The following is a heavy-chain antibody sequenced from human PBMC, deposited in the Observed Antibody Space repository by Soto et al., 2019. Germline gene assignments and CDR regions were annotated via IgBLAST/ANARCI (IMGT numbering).Heavy chain of an antibody. CDR2: IYHTGST. D-gene: IGHD6-13*01. J-gene: IGHJ4*02. V-gene: IGHV4-59*03. Sequence: SETLSLTCTVSGDSIRSSYWTWIRQAPGGGLEWIGDIYHTGSTNNNHSLKSRVSISVDTSKNQFSLRLRSVTAADTDIYFCAKISAGSTDETMFTVFDHWGQGTLVTVSS. CDR1: GDSIRSSY. CDR3: AKISAGSTDETMFTVFDH.